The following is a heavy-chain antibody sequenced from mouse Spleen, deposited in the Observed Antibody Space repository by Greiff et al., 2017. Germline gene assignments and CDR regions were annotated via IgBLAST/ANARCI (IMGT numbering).Heavy chain of an antibody. CDR3: TRVRPDY. J-gene: IGHJ2*01. D-gene: IGHD2-14*01. CDR2: IDPETGGT. Sequence: LVESGAELVRPGASVTLSCKASGYTFTDYEMHWVKQTPVHGLEWIGAIDPETGGTAYNQKFKGKAILTADKSSSTAYMELRSLTSEYSAVYYCTRVRPDYWGQGTTLTVSS. V-gene: IGHV1-15*01. CDR1: GYTFTDYE.